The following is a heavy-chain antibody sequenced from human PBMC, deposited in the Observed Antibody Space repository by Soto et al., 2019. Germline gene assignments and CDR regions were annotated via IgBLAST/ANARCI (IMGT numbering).Heavy chain of an antibody. D-gene: IGHD3-9*01. CDR2: IYHSGST. CDR3: PRVLRPYWYDILTGYYIAWFDP. CDR1: GGSISSSNW. V-gene: IGHV4-4*02. Sequence: XTLSVRCAVSGGSISSSNWWSWVRQTPVKGLWWIGEIYHSGSTNYNPYLKSRVDISLDKSKNQFSLKLSSVTAADTAVHYCPRVLRPYWYDILTGYYIAWFDPWGQGKLATVSS. J-gene: IGHJ5*02.